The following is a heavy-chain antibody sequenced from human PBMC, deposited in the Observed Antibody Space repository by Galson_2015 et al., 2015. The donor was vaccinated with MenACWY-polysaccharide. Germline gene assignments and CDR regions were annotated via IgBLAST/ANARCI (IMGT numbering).Heavy chain of an antibody. J-gene: IGHJ6*02. CDR1: GFTFSTYG. V-gene: IGHV3-23*01. CDR3: ARRAPGWELFRQFFYYGMDV. Sequence: SLRLSCAASGFTFSTYGMHWVRQAPGKGLEWVSAISGSGDNTYYADSVRGQFTISRDNSKNTLFLQMNSLRVEDTAVYYCARRAPGWELFRQFFYYGMDVWGQGTTVTVSS. CDR2: ISGSGDNT. D-gene: IGHD3-10*01.